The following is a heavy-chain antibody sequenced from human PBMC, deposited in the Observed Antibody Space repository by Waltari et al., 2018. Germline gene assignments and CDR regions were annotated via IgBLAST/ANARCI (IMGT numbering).Heavy chain of an antibody. D-gene: IGHD1-26*01. CDR2: IYYRGTP. CDR3: ARSGTYRGYFDY. Sequence: QLQLQESGPGLVKPSETLSLTCTVSGGSIGSSNNYWGWIRQPPGKGLEWIGSIYYRGTPYHNPSLKSRVTISVDTSKNQFSLRLSSATAADTAVYYCARSGTYRGYFDYWGQGTLVTVSS. V-gene: IGHV4-39*01. J-gene: IGHJ4*02. CDR1: GGSIGSSNNY.